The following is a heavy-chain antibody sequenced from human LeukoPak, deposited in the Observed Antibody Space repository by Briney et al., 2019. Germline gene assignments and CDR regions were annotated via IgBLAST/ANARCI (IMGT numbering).Heavy chain of an antibody. D-gene: IGHD1/OR15-1a*01. Sequence: SENLSLTCTVSGGSISSYYWSWIRQPPWKGLEWIGYIYYSGSTNYNPSLKSRVTISVDTSKNQFSLKLSSVTAADTAVYYCARQNTPSHYYYYGMDVWGQGTTVTVSS. J-gene: IGHJ6*02. CDR3: ARQNTPSHYYYYGMDV. CDR1: GGSISSYY. V-gene: IGHV4-59*08. CDR2: IYYSGST.